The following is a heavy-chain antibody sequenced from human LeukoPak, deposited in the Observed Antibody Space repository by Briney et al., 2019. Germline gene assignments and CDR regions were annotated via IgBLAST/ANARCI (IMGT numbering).Heavy chain of an antibody. Sequence: PSETLSLTCTVSGGSISSGDYYWSWIRQPPGRGLEWIGYIYYSGSTYYNPSLKSRVAISVDTSKSQFSLKLSSVTATDTAVYYCASRTRASHNFDYWGQGTLVTVSS. D-gene: IGHD1-26*01. J-gene: IGHJ4*02. CDR3: ASRTRASHNFDY. CDR2: IYYSGST. V-gene: IGHV4-30-4*01. CDR1: GGSISSGDYY.